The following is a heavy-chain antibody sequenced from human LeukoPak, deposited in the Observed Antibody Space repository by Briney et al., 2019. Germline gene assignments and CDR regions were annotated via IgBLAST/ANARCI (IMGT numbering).Heavy chain of an antibody. V-gene: IGHV4-59*01. CDR1: GGSISSYY. J-gene: IGHJ6*03. D-gene: IGHD3-22*01. CDR2: IYYSGST. Sequence: PSETLSPTCTVSGGSISSYYWSWIRQPPGKGLEWIGYIYYSGSTNYNPSLKSRVTISVDTSKNQFSLKLSSVTAADTAVYYCARVEYYDSSGYPYYYMDVWGKGTTVTVSS. CDR3: ARVEYYDSSGYPYYYMDV.